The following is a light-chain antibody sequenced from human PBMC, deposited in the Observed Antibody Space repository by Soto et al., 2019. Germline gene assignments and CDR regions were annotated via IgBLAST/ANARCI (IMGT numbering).Light chain of an antibody. Sequence: QSALTQPASVSGSPGQSITISCTGTSSNIGGYSLVSWYQQHPGKAPKLMIYEGSKRPSGVSNRFSGSKSGNTASLTISGLQAEDEGDYYCCSYAGSSTWVFGGGTKLTVL. CDR2: EGS. J-gene: IGLJ3*02. CDR1: SSNIGGYSL. CDR3: CSYAGSSTWV. V-gene: IGLV2-23*01.